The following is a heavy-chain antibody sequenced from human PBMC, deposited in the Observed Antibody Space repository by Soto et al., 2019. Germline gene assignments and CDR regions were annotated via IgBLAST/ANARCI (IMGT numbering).Heavy chain of an antibody. Sequence: EVQLVESGGGLVQPGGSLRLSCAASGFTFSSYWMHWVRQVPGKGLVWVSRINGDVSSTRYADSVKGRFTISRDNAKNTLYLQMNSLRAVDKAGYYFVRLRSKTLGGGDAFDIWGQGTMVTVSS. V-gene: IGHV3-74*01. D-gene: IGHD4-17*01. CDR3: VRLRSKTLGGGDAFDI. CDR1: GFTFSSYW. J-gene: IGHJ3*02. CDR2: INGDVSST.